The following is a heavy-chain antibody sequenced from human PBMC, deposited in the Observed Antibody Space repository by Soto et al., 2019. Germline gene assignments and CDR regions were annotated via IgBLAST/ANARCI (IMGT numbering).Heavy chain of an antibody. CDR1: GFTFSSYS. J-gene: IGHJ3*02. CDR2: ISSSSSYI. CDR3: ARGYHYYDSSGYDKWDAFDI. V-gene: IGHV3-21*01. Sequence: EVQLVESGGGLVKPGGSLRLSCAASGFTFSSYSMNWARQAPGKGLEWVSSISSSSSYIYYADSVKGRFTISRDNAKNSLYLQMNSLRAEDTAVYYCARGYHYYDSSGYDKWDAFDIWGQGTMVTVSS. D-gene: IGHD3-22*01.